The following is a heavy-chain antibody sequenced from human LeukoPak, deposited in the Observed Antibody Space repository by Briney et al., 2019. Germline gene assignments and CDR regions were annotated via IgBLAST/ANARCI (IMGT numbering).Heavy chain of an antibody. CDR3: ARHSSSWYYFDY. Sequence: SETLSLTCSVSDVSISSGIYYWGWIRQPPGRGLEWIGSISYSGTTFYTPSLKSRGTISVDTSKNQFSLKLNSLTATGMAIYYCARHSSSWYYFDYWAQGILVTVSS. CDR2: ISYSGTT. J-gene: IGHJ4*02. D-gene: IGHD6-13*01. CDR1: DVSISSGIYY. V-gene: IGHV4-39*01.